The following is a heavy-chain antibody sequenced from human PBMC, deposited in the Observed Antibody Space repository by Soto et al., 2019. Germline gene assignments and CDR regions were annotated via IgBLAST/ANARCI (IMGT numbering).Heavy chain of an antibody. V-gene: IGHV4-59*01. D-gene: IGHD6-19*01. CDR3: ARSVAVPGAHIDY. J-gene: IGHJ4*02. Sequence: PSGTLCVTCSISGGSISVSCWSWIGQSPGKGLEWLGYVYYTGSTNYSPSLRSRVSISVDTSKNEFSLRLSSVTAADAAVYFCARSVAVPGAHIDYWGQGTQVTVSS. CDR1: GGSISVSC. CDR2: VYYTGST.